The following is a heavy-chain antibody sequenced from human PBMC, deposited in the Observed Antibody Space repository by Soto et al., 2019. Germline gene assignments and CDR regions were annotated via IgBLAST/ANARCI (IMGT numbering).Heavy chain of an antibody. J-gene: IGHJ6*02. Sequence: PSETLSLSCIVSGGSVNTGLCYWMWIRQVPEKRLDYIGFFYILGNTTYNPSLERQFTIPVYTSQNHFSLKLSSVTAADTAVYYCARDRGQVRGYSYDSNNYYYYGMDIWGQGTTVT. D-gene: IGHD5-18*01. CDR2: FYILGNT. CDR3: ARDRGQVRGYSYDSNNYYYYGMDI. CDR1: GGSVNTGLCY. V-gene: IGHV4-61*03.